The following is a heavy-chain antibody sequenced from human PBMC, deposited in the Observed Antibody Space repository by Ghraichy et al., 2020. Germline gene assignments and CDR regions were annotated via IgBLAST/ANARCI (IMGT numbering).Heavy chain of an antibody. Sequence: GESLNISCAASGFTFSSYGMHWVRQAPGKGLEWVAVISYDGSNKYYADSVKGRFTISRDNSKNTLYLQMNSLRAEDTAVYYCAKDSRRYTAYYFDYWGQGTLVTVSS. CDR3: AKDSRRYTAYYFDY. CDR2: ISYDGSNK. D-gene: IGHD5-18*01. V-gene: IGHV3-30*18. CDR1: GFTFSSYG. J-gene: IGHJ4*02.